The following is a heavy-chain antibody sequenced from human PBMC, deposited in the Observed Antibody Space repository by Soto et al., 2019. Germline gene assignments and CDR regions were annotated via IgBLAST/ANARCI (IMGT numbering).Heavy chain of an antibody. CDR2: INPNSGGT. D-gene: IGHD6-19*01. J-gene: IGHJ3*02. V-gene: IGHV1-2*04. CDR3: ALVTGRAGAGDDAFAI. Sequence: ASGKVSWKASGYTFPGYYMQWGRPAPGQGLEWMGWINPNSGGTNYAQKFQGWVTMTRDTSISTAYMELSRLRSDDTAVYYCALVTGRAGAGDDAFAIWGRGTSVPVSS. CDR1: GYTFPGYY.